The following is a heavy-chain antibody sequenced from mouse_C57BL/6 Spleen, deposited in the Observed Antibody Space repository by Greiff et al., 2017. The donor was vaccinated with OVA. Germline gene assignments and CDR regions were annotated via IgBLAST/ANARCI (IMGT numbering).Heavy chain of an antibody. CDR1: GFTFSNYW. D-gene: IGHD2-5*01. Sequence: EVKLMESGGGLVQPGGSMKLSCVASGFTFSNYWMNWVRQSPEKGLEWVAQIRLKSDNYATHYAESVKGRFTISRDDSKSSVYLQMNNLRAEDTGIYYCTFYSNFRGFAYWGQGTLVTVSA. CDR3: TFYSNFRGFAY. CDR2: IRLKSDNYAT. V-gene: IGHV6-3*01. J-gene: IGHJ3*01.